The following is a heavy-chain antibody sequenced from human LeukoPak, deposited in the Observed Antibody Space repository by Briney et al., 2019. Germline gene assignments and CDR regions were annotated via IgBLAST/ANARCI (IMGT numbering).Heavy chain of an antibody. J-gene: IGHJ4*02. CDR3: ATGRTYLDSTPYDY. CDR1: RYTLTELS. CDR2: FDPEDGET. D-gene: IGHD2-2*01. V-gene: IGHV1-24*01. Sequence: ASVKVSCKVSRYTLTELSMHWVRQAPGKGLEWMGGFDPEDGETIYAQKFQGRVTMTEDTSTDTAYMELSSLRSEDTAVYYCATGRTYLDSTPYDYWGQGTWVTVSS.